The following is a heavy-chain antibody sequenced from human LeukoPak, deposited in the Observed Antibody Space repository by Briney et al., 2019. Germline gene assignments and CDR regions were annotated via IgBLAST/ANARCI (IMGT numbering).Heavy chain of an antibody. J-gene: IGHJ6*02. CDR2: IYYSGST. Sequence: SETLSLTCTVSGGSISSYYWSWIRQPPGKGLEWIGYIYYSGSTNYNPSLKSRVTISVDTSKNQFSLKLSSVTAADTAVYYCARVVRELHNYYYYGMDVWGQGTTVTVSS. CDR1: GGSISSYY. D-gene: IGHD1-26*01. V-gene: IGHV4-59*01. CDR3: ARVVRELHNYYYYGMDV.